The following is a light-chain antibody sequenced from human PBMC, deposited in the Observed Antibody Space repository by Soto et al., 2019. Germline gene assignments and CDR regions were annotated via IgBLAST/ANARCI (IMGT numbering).Light chain of an antibody. J-gene: IGKJ4*01. CDR3: QQRSGWPPLT. CDR1: QSVTDF. V-gene: IGKV3-11*01. CDR2: DAS. Sequence: EIVLTQSPATLSLSPGERATLSCRASQSVTDFLAWYQQKPGQAPRLLIYDASNRATGVPARFSGGGSGTDFTLTISSLEPEDSAVYYCQQRSGWPPLTFGGGTKV.